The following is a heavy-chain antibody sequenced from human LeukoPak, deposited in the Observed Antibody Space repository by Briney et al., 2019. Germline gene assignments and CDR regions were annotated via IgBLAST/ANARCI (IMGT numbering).Heavy chain of an antibody. CDR3: AKTHASSVFLFDY. D-gene: IGHD6-6*01. Sequence: PGGSLRLSCAASGFTFSSYGMSWVRQAPGKGLEWGSGISGSGDTTYYADSVKGRFTISRDNSKNTLYLQMNSLRAEDTAVYFCAKTHASSVFLFDYWGQGTLVTVSS. CDR1: GFTFSSYG. CDR2: ISGSGDTT. J-gene: IGHJ4*02. V-gene: IGHV3-23*01.